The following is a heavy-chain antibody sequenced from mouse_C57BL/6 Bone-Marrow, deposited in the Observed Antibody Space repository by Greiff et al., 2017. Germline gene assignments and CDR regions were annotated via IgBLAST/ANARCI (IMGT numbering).Heavy chain of an antibody. CDR1: GFTFSSYA. Sequence: EVTVVESGGGLVKPGGSLKLSCAASGFTFSSYAMSWVRQTPEKRLEWVATISDGGSYTYYPDNVKGRFTISRDNAKNNLYLQMSHLKSEDTAMYYCAGVYGSSREDWYFDVWGTGTTVTVSS. CDR3: AGVYGSSREDWYFDV. J-gene: IGHJ1*03. CDR2: ISDGGSYT. D-gene: IGHD1-1*01. V-gene: IGHV5-4*03.